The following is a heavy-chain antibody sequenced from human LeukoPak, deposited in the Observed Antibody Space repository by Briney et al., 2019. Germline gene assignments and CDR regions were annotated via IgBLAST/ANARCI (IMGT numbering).Heavy chain of an antibody. CDR2: ISWNSGSI. D-gene: IGHD3-22*01. CDR3: AKGGYYDSSGYYLIDY. Sequence: GGSLRLSCAASGFTFDDYAMHWVRQAPGKGLEWVSGISWNSGSIGCADSVKGRFTISRDNAKNSLYLQMNSLRAEDTALYYCAKGGYYDSSGYYLIDYWGQGTLVTVSS. V-gene: IGHV3-9*01. J-gene: IGHJ4*02. CDR1: GFTFDDYA.